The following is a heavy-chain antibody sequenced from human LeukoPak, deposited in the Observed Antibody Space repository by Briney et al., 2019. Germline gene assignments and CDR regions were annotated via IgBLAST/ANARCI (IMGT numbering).Heavy chain of an antibody. CDR1: GFTFSNYW. CDR3: TTGRMSAFDM. Sequence: GGSLRLSCAASGFTFSNYWMHWVRQVPGKGLVWVSRITSDISNTRYIDSVKCRFTISRDNARNTVYLQMNSLRAEDTAVYYCTTGRMSAFDMWGQGTMVTVAS. V-gene: IGHV3-74*01. D-gene: IGHD2/OR15-2a*01. J-gene: IGHJ3*02. CDR2: ITSDISNT.